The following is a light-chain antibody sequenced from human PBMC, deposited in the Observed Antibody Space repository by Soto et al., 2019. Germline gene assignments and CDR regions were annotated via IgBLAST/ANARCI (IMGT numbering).Light chain of an antibody. CDR2: GAS. J-gene: IGKJ2*01. CDR1: QSVSSN. CDR3: QQYNNWPYT. V-gene: IGKV3-15*01. Sequence: EIVMTQSPATLPVSPGERATLSCRASQSVSSNLAWYQQKPGQAPRLLIYGASTRATGIPARFSGSGSGTEFTLNISSMQSEDFAVYYCQQYNNWPYTFGQGTKLEIK.